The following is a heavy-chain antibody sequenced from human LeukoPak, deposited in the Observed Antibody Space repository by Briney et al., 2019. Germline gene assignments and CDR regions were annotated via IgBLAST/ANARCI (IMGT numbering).Heavy chain of an antibody. Sequence: GGSLRLSCAASGFTFSSYGMHWVRQAPGKGLEWVAVIWYDGGNKYYAESVKGRFTISRDDSKNTLFLQMNSLRAEDTAVYYCARTEIVGATIDYWAQGTLVTVSS. CDR1: GFTFSSYG. V-gene: IGHV3-33*01. CDR3: ARTEIVGATIDY. CDR2: IWYDGGNK. D-gene: IGHD1-26*01. J-gene: IGHJ4*02.